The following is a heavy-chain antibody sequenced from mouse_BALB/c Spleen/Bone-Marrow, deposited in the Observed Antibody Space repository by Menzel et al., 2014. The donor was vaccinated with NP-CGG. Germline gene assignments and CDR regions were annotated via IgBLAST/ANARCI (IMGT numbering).Heavy chain of an antibody. V-gene: IGHV1-87*01. CDR2: IYPGDGDT. Sequence: QVQLQQSGAELARPGASVKLSCKASGYTFTSYWMQWVKQRPGQGLEWIGAIYPGDGDTWYTQKFKGKATLTADKSSSTAYMQLSSLASEDSAVYYCARGYPSDYWGQGTTLTVSS. J-gene: IGHJ2*01. CDR3: ARGYPSDY. D-gene: IGHD3-2*02. CDR1: GYTFTSYW.